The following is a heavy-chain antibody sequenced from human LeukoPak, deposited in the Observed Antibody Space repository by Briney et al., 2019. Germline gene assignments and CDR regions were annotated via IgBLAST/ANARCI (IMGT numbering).Heavy chain of an antibody. CDR3: ARSLKPYYYMDV. CDR2: ISTRSSYI. CDR1: GFIFSSYS. J-gene: IGHJ6*03. V-gene: IGHV3-21*01. Sequence: PGGSLRLSCAASGFIFSSYSMNWVRQAPGKGLEWVSTISTRSSYIYYADSVKGRFTISRDNAKNSLYLQMNSLRAEDTAVYYCARSLKPYYYMDVWGKGTTVTVSS.